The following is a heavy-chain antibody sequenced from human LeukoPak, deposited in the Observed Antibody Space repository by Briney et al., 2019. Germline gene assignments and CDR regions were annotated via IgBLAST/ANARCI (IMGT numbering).Heavy chain of an antibody. CDR2: ITGDGSTT. V-gene: IGHV3-74*01. CDR3: ARDKGYGYEY. CDR1: GFTFSPYW. Sequence: GGSLRLSCAASGFTFSPYWMHWVRHAPGEGLVWVSRITGDGSTTTYADSVKGRFTISRDNAKNALYLQINSLRAEDTAVYYCARDKGYGYEYWGQGTLVTVSS. D-gene: IGHD5-18*01. J-gene: IGHJ4*02.